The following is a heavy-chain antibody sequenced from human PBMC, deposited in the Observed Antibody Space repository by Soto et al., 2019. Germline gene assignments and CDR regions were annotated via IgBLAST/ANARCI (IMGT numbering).Heavy chain of an antibody. J-gene: IGHJ1*01. CDR2: ISAYNGNT. D-gene: IGHD3-22*01. V-gene: IGHV1-18*01. CDR3: ARDLSSGYYAPPEYFQH. CDR1: GYTFTSYG. Sequence: QVQLVQSGAEVKKPGASVKVSCKASGYTFTSYGISWVRQAPGQGLEWMGWISAYNGNTNYAQKLQGRVTMTTDTSTSTAYMELRSLRSDDTAVYYCARDLSSGYYAPPEYFQHWGQGTLVTVSS.